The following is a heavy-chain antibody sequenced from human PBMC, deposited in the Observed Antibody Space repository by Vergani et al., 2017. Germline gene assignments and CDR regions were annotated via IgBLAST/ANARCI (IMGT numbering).Heavy chain of an antibody. Sequence: EVQLVESGGGLVKPGGSLRLSCAASGFTFSSYSMNWVRQAPGKRLEWVSSISSSGSYIYYADSMKGRFTISRDNAKNSLYLQMNSLRAEDTAVYYCARDRAGGELLWAPPPDWYFDLWGRGTLVTVSS. D-gene: IGHD1-26*01. CDR1: GFTFSSYS. J-gene: IGHJ2*01. V-gene: IGHV3-21*01. CDR2: ISSSGSYI. CDR3: ARDRAGGELLWAPPPDWYFDL.